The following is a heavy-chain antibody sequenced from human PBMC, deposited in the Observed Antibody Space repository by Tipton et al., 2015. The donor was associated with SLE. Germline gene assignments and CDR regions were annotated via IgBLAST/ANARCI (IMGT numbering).Heavy chain of an antibody. CDR1: GVSISSGSYY. Sequence: TLSLTCTVSGVSISSGSYYWTWIRQPAGKGLEWIGHIYSRGGTNYNPSLKSRVTISVDTSKNQFSLKLSSVTAADTAVYYCARVYPNYGDYEYFQHWGQGTLVTVSS. J-gene: IGHJ1*01. CDR2: IYSRGGT. V-gene: IGHV4-61*09. D-gene: IGHD4-17*01. CDR3: ARVYPNYGDYEYFQH.